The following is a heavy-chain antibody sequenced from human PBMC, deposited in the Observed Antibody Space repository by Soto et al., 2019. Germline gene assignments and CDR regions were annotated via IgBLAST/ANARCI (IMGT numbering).Heavy chain of an antibody. V-gene: IGHV3-43*01. D-gene: IGHD3-10*01. CDR3: AKDITVSFGFGELSRDYGMDV. CDR2: ISWDGGST. Sequence: GGSLRLSCAASGFTFDDYTMHWVRQAPGKGLEWVSLISWDGGSTYYADSVKGRFTISRDNSKNSLYLQMNSLRTEDTALYYCAKDITVSFGFGELSRDYGMDVWGQGTTVTVSS. CDR1: GFTFDDYT. J-gene: IGHJ6*02.